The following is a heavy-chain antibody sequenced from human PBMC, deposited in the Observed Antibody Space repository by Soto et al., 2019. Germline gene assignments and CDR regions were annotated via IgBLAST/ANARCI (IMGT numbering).Heavy chain of an antibody. V-gene: IGHV3-23*01. J-gene: IGHJ4*02. CDR3: AKSVYYYDSSGKK. Sequence: VGSLRLSCAASGFTFSSYAMSWVRQAPGKGLEWVSAISGSGGSTYYADSVKGRFTISRDNSKNTLYLQMNSLRAEDTAVYYCAKSVYYYDSSGKKWGQGTLVTVSS. CDR1: GFTFSSYA. CDR2: ISGSGGST. D-gene: IGHD3-22*01.